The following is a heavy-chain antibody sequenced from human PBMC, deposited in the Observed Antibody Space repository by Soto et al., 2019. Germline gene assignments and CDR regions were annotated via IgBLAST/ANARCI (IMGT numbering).Heavy chain of an antibody. Sequence: GGSLRLSCAASGFTFSSYSMNWVRQAPGKGLEWVSYISSSSSTIYYADSVKGRFTISRDNAKNSLYLQMNSLRAEDTAVYYCASIPGYSSGGLDYWGQGTLVTVS. D-gene: IGHD6-19*01. CDR2: ISSSSSTI. J-gene: IGHJ4*02. CDR1: GFTFSSYS. CDR3: ASIPGYSSGGLDY. V-gene: IGHV3-48*01.